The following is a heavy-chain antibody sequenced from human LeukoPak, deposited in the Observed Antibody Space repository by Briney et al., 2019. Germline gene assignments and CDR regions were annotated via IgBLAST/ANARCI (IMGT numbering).Heavy chain of an antibody. Sequence: PGGSLRFSCAASGFTVSSNYMSWVRQAPGKGLEWVSVIYSGGTTYDADSVKGRFTISRDNSKNTLYLQMNSLRVEDTAVYYCAVENSRFRFDPWGQGTLVTVSS. CDR1: GFTVSSNY. J-gene: IGHJ5*02. D-gene: IGHD5-24*01. CDR2: IYSGGTT. V-gene: IGHV3-66*02. CDR3: AVENSRFRFDP.